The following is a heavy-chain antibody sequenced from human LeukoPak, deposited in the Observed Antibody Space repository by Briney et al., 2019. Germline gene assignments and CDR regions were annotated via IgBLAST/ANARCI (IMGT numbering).Heavy chain of an antibody. CDR3: ARQDYYVSGGYYYYMDV. J-gene: IGHJ6*03. D-gene: IGHD3-10*02. CDR1: GGSISSSSYY. V-gene: IGHV4-39*01. CDR2: IYYSGST. Sequence: SETLPLTRTVSGGSISSSSYYWGWIRQPPGKGLEWIGSIYYSGSTYYNPSLKSRVTISVDTSKNQFSLKLSSVTAADTAVYYCARQDYYVSGGYYYYMDVWGKGTTVTVSS.